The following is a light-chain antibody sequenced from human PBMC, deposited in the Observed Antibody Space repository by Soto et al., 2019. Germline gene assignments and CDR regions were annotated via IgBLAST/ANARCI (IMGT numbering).Light chain of an antibody. CDR1: QSVSGW. Sequence: DIQMTQSPSTLSASVGDTVTVTCRASQSVSGWLSWYQQKPGEAPKLLIYDASAFPRGVPTRFSGSGSGTKFTLTIASLQPDDFATYYCQQYETFSGTFGPGTTVDIK. CDR2: DAS. CDR3: QQYETFSGT. J-gene: IGKJ1*01. V-gene: IGKV1-5*01.